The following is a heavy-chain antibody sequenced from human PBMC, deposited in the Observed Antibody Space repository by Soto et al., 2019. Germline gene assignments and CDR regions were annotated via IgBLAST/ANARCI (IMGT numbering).Heavy chain of an antibody. J-gene: IGHJ6*02. CDR1: GYSFTSYW. Sequence: XESLKISCKGSGYSFTSYWIGWVRQMPGKGLEWMGIIYPGDSDTRYSPSFQGQVTISADKSISTAYLQWSSLKASDTAMYYCARPGSSTLYGMDVWGQGTTVTVSS. CDR2: IYPGDSDT. CDR3: ARPGSSTLYGMDV. V-gene: IGHV5-51*01. D-gene: IGHD2-15*01.